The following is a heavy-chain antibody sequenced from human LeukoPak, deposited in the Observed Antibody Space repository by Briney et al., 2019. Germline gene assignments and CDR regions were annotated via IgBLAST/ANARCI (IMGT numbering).Heavy chain of an antibody. CDR3: ASGGSYGSYYFDY. Sequence: PGGSLRLSCAASGFTFSNYAMTWVRQAPGKGLEWVAVIWYDGSNKYYADSVKGRFTISRDNSKNTLYLQMNSLRAEDTAVYYCASGGSYGSYYFDYWGQGTLVTVSS. CDR2: IWYDGSNK. CDR1: GFTFSNYA. J-gene: IGHJ4*02. D-gene: IGHD5-18*01. V-gene: IGHV3-33*08.